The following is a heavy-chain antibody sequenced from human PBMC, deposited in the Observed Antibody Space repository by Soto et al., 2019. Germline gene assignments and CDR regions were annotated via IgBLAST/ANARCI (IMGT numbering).Heavy chain of an antibody. Sequence: EVHLLESGGGVAQPGGSLRLSCAASGFTFSNSAMSWVRQAPGEGLEWVSTISGGSGDTSYADPVKGRFIVSRDDSRTTLYLQMNSLRAEDTALYYCARGASTFDYWGQGRPVIVSS. CDR3: ARGASTFDY. J-gene: IGHJ4*02. CDR2: ISGGSGDT. V-gene: IGHV3-23*01. CDR1: GFTFSNSA. D-gene: IGHD2-2*01.